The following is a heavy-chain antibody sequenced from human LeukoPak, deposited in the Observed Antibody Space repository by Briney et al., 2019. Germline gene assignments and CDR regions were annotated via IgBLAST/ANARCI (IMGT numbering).Heavy chain of an antibody. CDR3: ACGDGTTWGPFDY. CDR2: ISGSGGST. D-gene: IGHD1-1*01. Sequence: GGSLRLSCAASGLTFSSYAMSWVRQAPGKGLEWVSAISGSGGSTYYADSVKGRFTISRDNSKNTLYLQMNSLRAEDTAVYYCACGDGTTWGPFDYWGQGTLVTVSS. V-gene: IGHV3-23*01. J-gene: IGHJ4*02. CDR1: GLTFSSYA.